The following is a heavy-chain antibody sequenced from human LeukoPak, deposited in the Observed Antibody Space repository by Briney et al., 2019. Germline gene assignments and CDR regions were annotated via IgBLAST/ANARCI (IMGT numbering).Heavy chain of an antibody. CDR3: ARGGSYYSFDY. CDR1: GFTFSSYS. CDR2: ISSSSSYI. Sequence: GGSLRLSCAASGFTFSSYSMNWVRQAPGKGLEWVSSISSSSSYIYYADSVKGRFTISRDNAKNSLYLQMNTLRVEDTAVYNCARGGSYYSFDYWGQGTLVTVSS. J-gene: IGHJ4*02. D-gene: IGHD1-26*01. V-gene: IGHV3-21*01.